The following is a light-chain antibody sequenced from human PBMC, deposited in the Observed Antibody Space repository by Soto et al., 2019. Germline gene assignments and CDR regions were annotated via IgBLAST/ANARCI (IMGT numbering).Light chain of an antibody. CDR2: DAS. CDR1: QSVSSY. CDR3: QQRSSWPTIT. Sequence: EIVLTQSPVTLSLSPGEGATLSCRASQSVSSYLAWYQQKPGQAPRLLIYDASNRATGIPARFSGSGSGTDFTLTIDNLEPEDFAVYYCQQRSSWPTITFGQGARLEIK. J-gene: IGKJ5*01. V-gene: IGKV3-11*01.